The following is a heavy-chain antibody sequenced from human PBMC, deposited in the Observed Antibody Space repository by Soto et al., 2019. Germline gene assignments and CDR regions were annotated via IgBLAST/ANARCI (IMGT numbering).Heavy chain of an antibody. V-gene: IGHV3-23*01. CDR1: GFTFSSYG. CDR2: VSGSGGST. D-gene: IGHD6-13*01. CDR3: ARRGPGTYFDY. Sequence: GGSLRLSCAASGFTFSSYGMHWVRQAPGKGLEWVSAVSGSGGSTYYADSVKGRFTISRDNSKNTLYLQMNSLRAEDTAVYYWARRGPGTYFDYWGQGTLVTVSS. J-gene: IGHJ4*02.